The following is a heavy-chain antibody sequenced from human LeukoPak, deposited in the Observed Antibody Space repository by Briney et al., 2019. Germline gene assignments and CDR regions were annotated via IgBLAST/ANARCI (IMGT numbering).Heavy chain of an antibody. D-gene: IGHD3-10*01. CDR2: INHSGST. CDR1: GGSFSGYY. CDR3: ARAPDGSRSSGPCDP. J-gene: IGHJ5*02. Sequence: SETLSLTCAVYGGSFSGYYWSGIRQPPGKGLEWIGEINHSGSTNYNPSLKSRVTISVDTSKNQFSLKLSSVTAADTAVYYCARAPDGSRSSGPCDPWGQGTLVTVSS. V-gene: IGHV4-34*01.